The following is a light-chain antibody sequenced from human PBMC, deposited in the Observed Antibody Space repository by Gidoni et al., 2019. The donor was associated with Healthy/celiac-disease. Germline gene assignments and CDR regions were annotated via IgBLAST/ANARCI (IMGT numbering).Light chain of an antibody. CDR2: AAS. CDR3: QQSYSTPLT. CDR1: QSISSY. V-gene: IGKV1-39*01. J-gene: IGKJ4*01. Sequence: DIQMTQSPSSLSASVGDRFTITCRASQSISSYLNWYQQKPGKAPKLLIYAASSFQSGVPSRVIGSGSGTAFTLTISSLQHEDFATYYCQQSYSTPLTFXGXTKVEIK.